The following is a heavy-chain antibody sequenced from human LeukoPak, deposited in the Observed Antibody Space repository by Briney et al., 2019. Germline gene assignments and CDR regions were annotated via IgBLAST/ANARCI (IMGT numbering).Heavy chain of an antibody. V-gene: IGHV3-30*02. J-gene: IGHJ6*03. CDR3: ATSGYSYGPDYYYMDV. Sequence: GGSLRLSCAASGFTFSNYGMHWVRQAPGKGLEWVAFVRYDGTNKFYADSVKGRFTISRDNSKNTLYLQMNSLRAEDSAVYYCATSGYSYGPDYYYMDVWGKGTTVTVSS. D-gene: IGHD5-18*01. CDR2: VRYDGTNK. CDR1: GFTFSNYG.